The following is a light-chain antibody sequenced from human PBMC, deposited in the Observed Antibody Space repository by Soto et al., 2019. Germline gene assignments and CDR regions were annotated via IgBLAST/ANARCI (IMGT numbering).Light chain of an antibody. CDR1: QSVSNNY. J-gene: IGKJ1*01. CDR2: GAS. V-gene: IGKV3-20*01. CDR3: QQYGTAPWK. Sequence: EIVLTRSPGTLSLSPGERAPLSCRASQSVSNNYLAWYQQKPGQAPRLLIYGASNRATGIPDRFSGSGSGTDFTLTISRLEPEDFAVYYCQQYGTAPWKFGQGTKVDIK.